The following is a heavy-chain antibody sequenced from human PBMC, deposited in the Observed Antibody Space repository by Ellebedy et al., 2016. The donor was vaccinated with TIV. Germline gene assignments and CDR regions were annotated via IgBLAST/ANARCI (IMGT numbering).Heavy chain of an antibody. D-gene: IGHD6-6*01. CDR2: IYYSGIT. CDR1: GGSISSGDYY. CDR3: ARGDSSSSRVYY. V-gene: IGHV4-30-4*01. J-gene: IGHJ4*02. Sequence: MPSETLSLTCTVSGGSISSGDYYWSWIRQPPGKGLEWIGYIYYSGITYYNPSLKSRVTISVGTSKNQFSLRLSSVTAAGTAVDYCARGDSSSSRVYYWGQGTLVTVSS.